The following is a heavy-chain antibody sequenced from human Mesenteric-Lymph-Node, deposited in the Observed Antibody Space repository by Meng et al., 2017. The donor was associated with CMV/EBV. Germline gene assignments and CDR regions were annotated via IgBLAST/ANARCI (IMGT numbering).Heavy chain of an antibody. D-gene: IGHD5-18*01. CDR2: IKQDGSEK. J-gene: IGHJ4*02. CDR3: ARGSWIQLWCWDY. V-gene: IGHV3-7*01. CDR1: GFTFSSYW. Sequence: GGSLRLSCAASGFTFSSYWMSWVRQAPGQGLEWVANIKQDGSEKYYVDSVKGRFTISRDEAKNSLYLQMNSLRAEDTAVYYCARGSWIQLWCWDYWGQGTLVTVSS.